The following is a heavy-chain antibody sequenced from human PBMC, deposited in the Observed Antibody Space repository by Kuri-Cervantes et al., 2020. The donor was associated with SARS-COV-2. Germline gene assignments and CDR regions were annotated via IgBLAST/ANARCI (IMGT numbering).Heavy chain of an antibody. D-gene: IGHD3-16*01. Sequence: GESLKISCAASGFTFSDYYMSWIRQAPGKGLEWVSYISSSSSYTNYADSVKGRFTISRDNAKNSLYLQMNSLRAEDTAVYYCASWVYSNYYMDVWGKGTTVTVSS. J-gene: IGHJ6*03. V-gene: IGHV3-11*06. CDR1: GFTFSDYY. CDR3: ASWVYSNYYMDV. CDR2: ISSSSSYT.